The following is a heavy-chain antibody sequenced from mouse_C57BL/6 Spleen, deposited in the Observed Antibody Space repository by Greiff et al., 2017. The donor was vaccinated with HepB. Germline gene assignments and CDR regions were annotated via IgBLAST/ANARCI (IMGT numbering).Heavy chain of an antibody. CDR3: ARWYYYGSDY. CDR1: GYTFTSYW. V-gene: IGHV1-69*01. Sequence: QVQLQQPGAELVMPGASVKLSCKASGYTFTSYWMHWVKQRPGQGLEWIGEIDPSDSYTNYNQKFKGKSTLTVDKSSSTAYMQLSSLTSEDSAVYYCARWYYYGSDYWGQGTTLTVSS. J-gene: IGHJ2*01. CDR2: IDPSDSYT. D-gene: IGHD1-1*01.